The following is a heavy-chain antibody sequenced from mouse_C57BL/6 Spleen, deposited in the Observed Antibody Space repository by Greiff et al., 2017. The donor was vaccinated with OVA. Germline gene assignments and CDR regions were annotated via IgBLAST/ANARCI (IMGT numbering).Heavy chain of an antibody. J-gene: IGHJ3*01. Sequence: QVQLQQSGAELARPGASVKLSCKASGYTFTSYGISWVKQRTGQGLEWIGEIYPRSGNTYYNEKFKGKATLTADKSSSTAYMELRSLTSEDSAVYFCAREKRDDYDWFAYWGQGTLVTVSA. CDR1: GYTFTSYG. V-gene: IGHV1-81*01. D-gene: IGHD2-4*01. CDR3: AREKRDDYDWFAY. CDR2: IYPRSGNT.